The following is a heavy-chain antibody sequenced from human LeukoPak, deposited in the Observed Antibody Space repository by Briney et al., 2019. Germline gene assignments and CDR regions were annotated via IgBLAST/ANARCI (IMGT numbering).Heavy chain of an antibody. CDR3: TTVRWELLPDFDY. V-gene: IGHV3-15*01. J-gene: IGHJ4*02. CDR1: GFTFSNAW. CDR2: IKSKTDGGTT. D-gene: IGHD1-26*01. Sequence: GGSLRLSCAASGFTFSNAWMSWVRQAPGKGLEWVGRIKSKTDGGTTDYAAPVKGRFTISRDDSKNTLYLQMNSLKTEDTAVYYCTTVRWELLPDFDYWGQGTLVTVSS.